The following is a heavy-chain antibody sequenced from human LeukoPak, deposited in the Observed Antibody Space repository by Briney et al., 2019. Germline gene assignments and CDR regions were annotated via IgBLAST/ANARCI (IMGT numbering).Heavy chain of an antibody. V-gene: IGHV3-21*01. CDR1: GFTFSSYS. CDR2: ISSSSSYI. CDR3: ARSRSYYDFWSGYRLDY. D-gene: IGHD3-3*01. J-gene: IGHJ4*02. Sequence: GGSLRLSCAASGFTFSSYSMNWVRQAPGKGLEWVSSISSSSSYIYYADSVKGRFTISRDNAKNSLYLQMNSLRAEDTAVYYCARSRSYYDFWSGYRLDYWGQGTLVTVSS.